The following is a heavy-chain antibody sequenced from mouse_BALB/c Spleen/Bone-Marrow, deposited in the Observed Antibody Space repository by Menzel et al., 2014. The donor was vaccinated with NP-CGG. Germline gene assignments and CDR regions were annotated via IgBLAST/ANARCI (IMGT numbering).Heavy chain of an antibody. CDR1: GFDFSRYW. V-gene: IGHV4-1*02. CDR2: INPESSTI. D-gene: IGHD1-1*01. CDR3: ARLGYYGPFAY. J-gene: IGHJ2*01. Sequence: EVQGVESGSGLVQPGGSLKLSCAASGFDFSRYWMSWVRQAPGKGLEWIGEINPESSTINYTPSLKDKFIISRDNAKKTLYLHMGKVRSEDTALYYCARLGYYGPFAYWGQGTTLTVSS.